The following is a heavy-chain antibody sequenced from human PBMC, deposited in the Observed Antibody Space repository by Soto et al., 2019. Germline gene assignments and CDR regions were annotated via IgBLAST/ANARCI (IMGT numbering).Heavy chain of an antibody. D-gene: IGHD2-2*01. V-gene: IGHV3-30-3*01. J-gene: IGHJ3*02. Sequence: PGGSLRLCCAASGFTFSSYAMHWVRQAPGKGLEWVAVISYDGSNKYYADSVKGRFTISRDNSKNTLYLQMNSLRAEDTAVYYCASLPATASAFDIWGQGTMVTVSS. CDR2: ISYDGSNK. CDR3: ASLPATASAFDI. CDR1: GFTFSSYA.